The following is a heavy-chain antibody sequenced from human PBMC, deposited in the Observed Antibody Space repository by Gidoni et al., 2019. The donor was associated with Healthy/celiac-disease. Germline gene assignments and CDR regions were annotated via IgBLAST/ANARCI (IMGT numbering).Heavy chain of an antibody. Sequence: QVQLVQCGAEGKKPGAAVKVSCTASGYTVTGYDMHGVRQAPGQGLEWMGRIHPHSGGTTSAQKFQGRVTMTRDTSISTAYMALSRLRSDDTAVYYCARWGLYCTGGVCYPHYGMDVWGHGTTFTVSS. CDR3: ARWGLYCTGGVCYPHYGMDV. V-gene: IGHV1-2*06. D-gene: IGHD2-8*02. CDR2: IHPHSGGT. J-gene: IGHJ6*02. CDR1: GYTVTGYD.